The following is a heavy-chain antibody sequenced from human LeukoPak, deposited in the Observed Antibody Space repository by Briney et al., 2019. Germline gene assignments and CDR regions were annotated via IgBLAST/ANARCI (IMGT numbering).Heavy chain of an antibody. Sequence: SETLSLTCTVSGGSISTYYWSWIRQPPGKGLEWIGYIYYSGSTNYNPSLNSRVTISVDTSKNQFSLKLSSVTAADTAVYYCAREVVDTSLFDAFDIWGQGTMATVPS. J-gene: IGHJ3*02. V-gene: IGHV4-59*01. CDR1: GGSISTYY. CDR3: AREVVDTSLFDAFDI. D-gene: IGHD5-18*01. CDR2: IYYSGST.